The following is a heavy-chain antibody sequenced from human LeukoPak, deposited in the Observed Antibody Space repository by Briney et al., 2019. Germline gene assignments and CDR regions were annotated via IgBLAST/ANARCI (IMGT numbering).Heavy chain of an antibody. CDR1: GGTFSSYA. D-gene: IGHD2-8*02. CDR3: ARDTGQYYFDY. J-gene: IGHJ4*02. V-gene: IGHV1-69*04. Sequence: SVKVSCKASGGTFSSYAISWVRQAPGQRLEWMGRIIPILGIANYAQKFQGRVTITADKSTSTAYMELSSLRSEDTAVYYCARDTGQYYFDYWGQGTLVTVSS. CDR2: IIPILGIA.